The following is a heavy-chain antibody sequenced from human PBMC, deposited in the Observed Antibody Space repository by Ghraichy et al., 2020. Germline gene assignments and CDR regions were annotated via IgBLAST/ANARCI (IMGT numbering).Heavy chain of an antibody. D-gene: IGHD6-19*01. V-gene: IGHV4-34*01. J-gene: IGHJ5*02. CDR2: VNHSGST. CDR1: RGSSSASS. CDR3: ARLSRGTRQAGGFDP. Sequence: SETLSLTCAVPRGSSSASSWNWIRLPPGKGLEWIGEVNHSGSTNYNPSLESRVTISMATSKKQFSLKLRSVTAADTAVYFCARLSRGTRQAGGFDPWGQGTLVTVSS.